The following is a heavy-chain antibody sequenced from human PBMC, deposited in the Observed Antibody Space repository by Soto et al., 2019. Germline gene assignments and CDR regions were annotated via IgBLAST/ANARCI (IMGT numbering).Heavy chain of an antibody. J-gene: IGHJ4*02. V-gene: IGHV2-5*02. CDR2: IYWDDDK. Sequence: QITLKESGPTLVKPTQTLTLTCTFSGFSLSSTRMAVGWIRQPPGTALEWLALIYWDDDKRYSPFLKSRITITKDTSKNQVVLTMSNMDPVDTARYYCAHIVVAGLGYYFDYWGQGTLVTVPS. CDR1: GFSLSSTRMA. D-gene: IGHD6-19*01. CDR3: AHIVVAGLGYYFDY.